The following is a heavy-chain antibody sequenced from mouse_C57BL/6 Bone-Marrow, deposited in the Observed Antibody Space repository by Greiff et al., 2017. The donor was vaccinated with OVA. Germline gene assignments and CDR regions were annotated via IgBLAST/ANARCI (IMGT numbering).Heavy chain of an antibody. CDR3: AREITTVVKAY. CDR1: GYTFTSYW. J-gene: IGHJ3*01. Sequence: VQLQQPGAELVKPGASVKLSCKASGYTFTSYWMHWVKQRPGQGLEWIGMIHPNSGSTNYNEKFKSKATLTVDKSSITAYMQLSSLTSEDSAVYYCAREITTVVKAYWGQGTLVTVSA. V-gene: IGHV1-64*01. CDR2: IHPNSGST. D-gene: IGHD1-1*01.